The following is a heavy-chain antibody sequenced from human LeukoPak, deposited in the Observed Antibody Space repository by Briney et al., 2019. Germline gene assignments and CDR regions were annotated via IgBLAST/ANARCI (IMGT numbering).Heavy chain of an antibody. D-gene: IGHD2-21*01. V-gene: IGHV3-23*01. CDR3: AKQPYNYYYLDV. Sequence: GGSLRLSCAISGLTFHDYAMTWVRQAPGKGLERVSTIVGDSSKTYYADSMKGRFTISRDNSNYMLFLHMNNLRAEDTAIYYCAKQPYNYYYLDVWGKGTTVTVSS. CDR1: GLTFHDYA. CDR2: IVGDSSKT. J-gene: IGHJ6*03.